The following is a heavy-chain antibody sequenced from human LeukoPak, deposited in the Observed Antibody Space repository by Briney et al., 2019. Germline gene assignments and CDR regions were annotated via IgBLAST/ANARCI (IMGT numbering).Heavy chain of an antibody. V-gene: IGHV1-2*02. D-gene: IGHD3-9*01. J-gene: IGHJ6*03. CDR1: GYTFTGYY. Sequence: ASVKVSCKASGYTFTGYYMHWVRQAPGQGLEWMGWINPNSGGTNYAQKFQGRVTMTRDTSISTAYMELSRLRSDDTAVYYCARAGYDILTGWELYYYYMDVWGRGTTVTVSS. CDR2: INPNSGGT. CDR3: ARAGYDILTGWELYYYYMDV.